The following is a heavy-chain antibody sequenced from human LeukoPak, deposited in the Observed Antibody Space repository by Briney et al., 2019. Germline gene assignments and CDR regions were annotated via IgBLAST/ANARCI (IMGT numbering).Heavy chain of an antibody. CDR3: ARTPPPSGTIFGVVIPPLVYFDY. J-gene: IGHJ4*02. Sequence: SETLSLTCTVSGGSISSYYWSWIRQPPVKGLEWIGYIYYSGSTNYNPSLKSRVTISVDTSKNQFSLKLSSVTAADTAVYYCARTPPPSGTIFGVVIPPLVYFDYWGQGTLVTVSS. V-gene: IGHV4-59*08. CDR1: GGSISSYY. D-gene: IGHD3-3*01. CDR2: IYYSGST.